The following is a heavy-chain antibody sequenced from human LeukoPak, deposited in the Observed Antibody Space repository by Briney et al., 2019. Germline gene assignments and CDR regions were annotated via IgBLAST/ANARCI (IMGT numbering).Heavy chain of an antibody. D-gene: IGHD6-13*01. J-gene: IGHJ5*02. CDR3: VRQSEAAGTFWFDP. Sequence: SETLSLTCTVSGGSTSSHYWSWIRQPPGKGLEWIGYIYYTGRTNYNPSLKSRVTISVDTSKNQFSLRLSSMTAADTAMYYCVRQSEAAGTFWFDPWGQGTLVTVSS. V-gene: IGHV4-59*08. CDR2: IYYTGRT. CDR1: GGSTSSHY.